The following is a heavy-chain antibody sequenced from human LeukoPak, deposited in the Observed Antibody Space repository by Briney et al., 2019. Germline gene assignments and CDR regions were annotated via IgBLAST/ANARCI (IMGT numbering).Heavy chain of an antibody. CDR2: FDPEDGET. CDR1: GYTLTELS. CDR3: ARRVTAIGYYYYGMDV. J-gene: IGHJ6*02. V-gene: IGHV1-24*01. Sequence: ASVKVSCKVSGYTLTELSMHWVRQAPGKGLEWMGGFDPEDGETIYAQKFQGRVTMTTDTSTSTAYMELRSLRSDDTAVYYCARRVTAIGYYYYGMDVWGQGTTVTVSS. D-gene: IGHD2-21*02.